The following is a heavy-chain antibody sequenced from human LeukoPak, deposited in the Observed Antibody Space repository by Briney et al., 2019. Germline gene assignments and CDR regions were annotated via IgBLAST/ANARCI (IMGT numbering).Heavy chain of an antibody. CDR2: IYSGGST. V-gene: IGHV3-66*01. J-gene: IGHJ4*02. D-gene: IGHD3-22*01. CDR1: GFTVSSNY. CDR3: ARVGSGYYYYFDY. Sequence: GGSLRLSRAASGFTVSSNYMSWVRQAPGKGLEGVSVIYSGGSTYYADSVKGRFTISRDNSKNTLYLQMNSLRAEDTAVYYCARVGSGYYYYFDYWGQGTLVTVSS.